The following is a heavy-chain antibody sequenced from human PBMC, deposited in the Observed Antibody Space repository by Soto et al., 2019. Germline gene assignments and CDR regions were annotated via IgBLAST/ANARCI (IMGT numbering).Heavy chain of an antibody. J-gene: IGHJ6*02. CDR1: GYPFTGYY. CDR3: ASPLSSSDMDG. Sequence: TSVQVSCKASGYPFTGYYMHWVRQAPGQGLEWMGWINPNSGGTNYAQKFQGRVTMIRDTSISTAYMELSRLRSDDTAVYYCASPLSSSDMDGWGQGTKVTVSS. D-gene: IGHD6-6*01. V-gene: IGHV1-2*02. CDR2: INPNSGGT.